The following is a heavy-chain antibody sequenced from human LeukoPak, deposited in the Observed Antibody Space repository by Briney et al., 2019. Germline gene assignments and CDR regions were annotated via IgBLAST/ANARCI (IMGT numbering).Heavy chain of an antibody. D-gene: IGHD1-26*01. Sequence: ASVKVSCKASGYTFTSYAMHWVRQAPGQRLEWMGWINAGNGNTKYSQKFQGRVTITRDTSASTAYMELSSLRSEDTAVYYCAREAIEGAINDYWGQGTLVTVSS. CDR2: INAGNGNT. V-gene: IGHV1-3*01. CDR1: GYTFTSYA. CDR3: AREAIEGAINDY. J-gene: IGHJ4*02.